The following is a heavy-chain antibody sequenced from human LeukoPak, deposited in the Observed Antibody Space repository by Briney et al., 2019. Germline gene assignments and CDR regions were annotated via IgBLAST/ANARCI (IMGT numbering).Heavy chain of an antibody. CDR3: AREGGYSGSYRDCYFDY. V-gene: IGHV3-30*04. CDR1: GFTFSSYA. CDR2: ISYDGSKK. J-gene: IGHJ4*02. D-gene: IGHD1-26*01. Sequence: GGSLRLSCAASGFTFSSYAMHWVRQAPGKGLEWVAVISYDGSKKYYADSVKGRFTISRDNSKNTLYLQMNSLRAEDTAVYYCAREGGYSGSYRDCYFDYWGQGTLVTVSS.